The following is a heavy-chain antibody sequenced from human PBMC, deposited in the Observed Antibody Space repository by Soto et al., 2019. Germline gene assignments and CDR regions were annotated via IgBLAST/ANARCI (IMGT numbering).Heavy chain of an antibody. CDR1: GFTFTSSA. Sequence: ASVKVSCKASGFTFTSSAVQWVRQARGQRLEWIGWIVVGSGNTNYAQKFQERVTITRDMSTSTAYMELSSLRSEDTAVYYCAADPTYYYDSSGGRFDIWGQGTMVT. CDR3: AADPTYYYDSSGGRFDI. J-gene: IGHJ3*02. CDR2: IVVGSGNT. D-gene: IGHD3-22*01. V-gene: IGHV1-58*01.